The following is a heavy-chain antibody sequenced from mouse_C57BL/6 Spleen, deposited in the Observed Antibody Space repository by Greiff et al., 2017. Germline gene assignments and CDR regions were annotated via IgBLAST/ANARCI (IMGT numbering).Heavy chain of an antibody. J-gene: IGHJ2*01. CDR2: IYPGDGDT. V-gene: IGHV1-82*01. Sequence: QVQLQQSGPELVKPGASVKISCKASGYAFSSSWMNWVKQRPGQGLEWIGRIYPGDGDTNYNGKFKGKATQTADKSSSTAYMQLSSLTSEDSAVYLCAREDGYYVDYWGQGTTLAVSS. CDR1: GYAFSSSW. CDR3: AREDGYYVDY. D-gene: IGHD2-3*01.